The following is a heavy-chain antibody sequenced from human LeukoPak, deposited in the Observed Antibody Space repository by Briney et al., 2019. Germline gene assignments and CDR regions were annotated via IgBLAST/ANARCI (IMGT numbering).Heavy chain of an antibody. J-gene: IGHJ4*02. V-gene: IGHV3-30*02. D-gene: IGHD6-6*01. CDR3: AKNLEYSGSSNS. Sequence: PGGSLRLSCAASGFTFSGYGMHWVRQAPGKGLAWVAFIRYDGSNKYYADSVKGRFTISRDNSKSTLFLQMNTLRPEDTAVYYCAKNLEYSGSSNSWGQGTLVTVSS. CDR2: IRYDGSNK. CDR1: GFTFSGYG.